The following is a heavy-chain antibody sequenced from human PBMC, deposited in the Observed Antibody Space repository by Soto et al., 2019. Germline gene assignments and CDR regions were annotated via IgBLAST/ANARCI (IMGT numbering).Heavy chain of an antibody. CDR1: GGSINNAF. V-gene: IGHV4-4*08. CDR3: ARGNNWFFF. J-gene: IGHJ5*01. Sequence: XGTLSLTCLVSGGSINNAFWNWIRHTPGKGLQWVGYIYSTGYAAYNPSLEARATISMDKSRNQVSLRLTSVTAEDTATYYCARGNNWFFFWGQGTPVT. CDR2: IYSTGYA.